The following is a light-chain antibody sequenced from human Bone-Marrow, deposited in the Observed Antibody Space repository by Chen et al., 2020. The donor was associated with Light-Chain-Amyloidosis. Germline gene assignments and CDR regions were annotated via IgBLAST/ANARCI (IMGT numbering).Light chain of an antibody. V-gene: IGLV3-25*03. CDR2: RDT. CDR1: DLPTKY. CDR3: QSADSSGTYEVI. J-gene: IGLJ2*01. Sequence: SYELTQSPSVSVSPGQTARITCSGDDLPTKYAYWYQQKPGQAPVLVIHRDTERPSGISERFSGSSSWTTATLTISGVQAEDEADYHCQSADSSGTYEVIFGGGTKLTVL.